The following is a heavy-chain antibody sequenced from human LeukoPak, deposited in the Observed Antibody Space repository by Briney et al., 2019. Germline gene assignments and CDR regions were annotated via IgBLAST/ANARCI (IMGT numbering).Heavy chain of an antibody. CDR2: IYYSGST. Sequence: SETLSLTCTVSGGSISSSSYYWGWIRQPPGKGLEWIGSIYYSGSTYYNPSLKSRVTISVDTSKNQFSLKLSSVTAADTAVYYCARAVKYYGSGSYKPDAFDIWGQGTMVTVSS. V-gene: IGHV4-39*07. CDR3: ARAVKYYGSGSYKPDAFDI. CDR1: GGSISSSSYY. J-gene: IGHJ3*02. D-gene: IGHD3-10*01.